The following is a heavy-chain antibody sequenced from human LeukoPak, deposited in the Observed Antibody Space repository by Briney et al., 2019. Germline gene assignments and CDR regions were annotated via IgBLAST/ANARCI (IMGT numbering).Heavy chain of an antibody. CDR1: GGSFSGYY. CDR3: ARGRRVSSGYYRAARGWFDP. CDR2: INHSGST. Sequence: SETLSLTCAVYGGSFSGYYWSWIRQPPGKGLEWIGEINHSGSTNYNPSLKSRVTISVDTSKNQFSLKLSSVTAADTAVYYCARGRRVSSGYYRAARGWFDPWGQGTLVTVSS. V-gene: IGHV4-34*01. J-gene: IGHJ5*02. D-gene: IGHD3-22*01.